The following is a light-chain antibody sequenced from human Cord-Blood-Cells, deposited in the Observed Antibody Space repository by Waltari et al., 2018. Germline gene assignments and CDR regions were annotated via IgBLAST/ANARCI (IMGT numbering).Light chain of an antibody. J-gene: IGKJ3*01. CDR1: QSINSY. Sequence: DIQMTQSPSSLSASVGDRVTITCRASQSINSYLNWYQQKPRKAPKLLIYAASSLQSGVPSRFSGSGSGTDFTLTISSLQPEDFATYYCQQSYSTPFTFGPGTKVDIK. CDR3: QQSYSTPFT. CDR2: AAS. V-gene: IGKV1-39*01.